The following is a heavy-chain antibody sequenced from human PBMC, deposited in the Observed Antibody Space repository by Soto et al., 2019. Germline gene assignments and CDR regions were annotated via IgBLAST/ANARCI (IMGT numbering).Heavy chain of an antibody. J-gene: IGHJ5*02. CDR3: ARGVPMIVVVINNWFDP. D-gene: IGHD3-22*01. V-gene: IGHV1-46*01. CDR1: GYTFTSYY. CDR2: INPSGGST. Sequence: ASVKVSCKASGYTFTSYYMHWVRQAPGQGLEWMGIINPSGGSTSYAQKFQGRVTMTRDTSTSTVYMELSSLRSEDTAVYYCARGVPMIVVVINNWFDPWGQGTLVTVSS.